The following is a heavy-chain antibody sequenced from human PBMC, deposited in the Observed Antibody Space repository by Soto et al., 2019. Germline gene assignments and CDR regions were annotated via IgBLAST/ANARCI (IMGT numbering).Heavy chain of an antibody. V-gene: IGHV3-64D*08. CDR3: VKGWQLVGGYFDY. CDR2: ISSNGGST. CDR1: GFTFSSYA. J-gene: IGHJ4*02. Sequence: GGSLRLSCSASGFTFSSYAMHWVRQAPGKGLEYVSAISSNGGSTYYADSVKGRFTISRDNSKNTLYLQMSSLRAEDTAVYYCVKGWQLVGGYFDYWGQGTLVTVSS. D-gene: IGHD6-6*01.